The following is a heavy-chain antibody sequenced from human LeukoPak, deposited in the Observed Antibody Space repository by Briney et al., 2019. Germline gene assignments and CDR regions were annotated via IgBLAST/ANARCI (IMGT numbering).Heavy chain of an antibody. CDR3: TRPPRDIVVVPAAMGALGYYYMDV. D-gene: IGHD2-2*01. J-gene: IGHJ6*03. Sequence: PGGSLTLSCAASGFTFSGSAMHWVRQASGKGLEWVGRIRSKANSYATAYAASVKGRFTISRDDSKHTAYLQMNSLKTEDTAVYYCTRPPRDIVVVPAAMGALGYYYMDVWGKGTTVTVSS. CDR1: GFTFSGSA. V-gene: IGHV3-73*01. CDR2: IRSKANSYAT.